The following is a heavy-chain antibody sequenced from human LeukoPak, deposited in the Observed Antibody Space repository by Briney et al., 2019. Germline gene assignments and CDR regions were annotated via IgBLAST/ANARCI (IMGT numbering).Heavy chain of an antibody. CDR3: ARGPGYSSGWPYYYYYYGMDV. CDR1: GDSISSSSYY. CDR2: IYYSGST. Sequence: SETLSLTCIVSGDSISSSSYYWGWIRQPPGKGLEWIGYIYYSGSTNYNPSLKSRVTISVDTSKNQFSLKLSSVTAADTAVYYCARGPGYSSGWPYYYYYYGMDVWGQGTTVTVSS. J-gene: IGHJ6*02. D-gene: IGHD6-19*01. V-gene: IGHV4-61*05.